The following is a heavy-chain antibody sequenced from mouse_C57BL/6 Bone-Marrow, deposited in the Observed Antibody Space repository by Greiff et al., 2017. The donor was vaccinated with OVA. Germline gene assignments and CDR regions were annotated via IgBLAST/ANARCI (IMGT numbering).Heavy chain of an antibody. CDR3: ARHYGSSWGAMDY. V-gene: IGHV1-43*01. J-gene: IGHJ4*01. CDR1: GYSFTGYY. Sequence: EVQRVESGPELVKPGASVKISCKASGYSFTGYYMHWVKQSSEKSLEWIGEINPSTGGTSYNQKFKGKATLTVDKSSSTAYMQLKSLTSEDSAVYYCARHYGSSWGAMDYWGQGTSVTVSS. CDR2: INPSTGGT. D-gene: IGHD1-1*01.